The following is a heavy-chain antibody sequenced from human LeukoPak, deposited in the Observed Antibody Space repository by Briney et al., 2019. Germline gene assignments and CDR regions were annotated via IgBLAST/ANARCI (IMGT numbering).Heavy chain of an antibody. Sequence: PGGSLRLSCAASGFTFDDYAMHWVRQAPGKGLDWVSGISWNSGSIGYADSVKGRFTISRDNAKNSLYLQMNSLRAEDTALYYCAREQMAGPFDYWGQGTLVTVSS. J-gene: IGHJ4*02. CDR1: GFTFDDYA. D-gene: IGHD6-19*01. CDR3: AREQMAGPFDY. CDR2: ISWNSGSI. V-gene: IGHV3-9*01.